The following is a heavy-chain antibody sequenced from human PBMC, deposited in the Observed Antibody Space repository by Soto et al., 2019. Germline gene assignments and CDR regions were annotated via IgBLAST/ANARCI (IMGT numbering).Heavy chain of an antibody. Sequence: PSETLSLTCTVSGASISSYYWTWIRQPPGKGLEWIGYIYYSGGTNYNPSLKSRVTISIDTSKNQFSLKLSSVTAADTAVYYCARLSGIAAAGGYFDYWGQGTLVTVSS. J-gene: IGHJ4*02. CDR3: ARLSGIAAAGGYFDY. D-gene: IGHD6-13*01. CDR2: IYYSGGT. CDR1: GASISSYY. V-gene: IGHV4-59*01.